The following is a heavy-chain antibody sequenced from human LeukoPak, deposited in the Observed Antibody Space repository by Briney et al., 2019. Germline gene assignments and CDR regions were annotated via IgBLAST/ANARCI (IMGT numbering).Heavy chain of an antibody. D-gene: IGHD3-10*01. J-gene: IGHJ4*02. CDR2: ISGSGGST. CDR3: AKDQELLWFGELWAPRDY. CDR1: GFTFSSYA. Sequence: PGGSLRLSCAASGFTFSSYAMSWVRQAPGKGLEWVSAISGSGGSTYYADSVKGRFTISRDNSKNTLYLQMNSLRAEDTAVYYCAKDQELLWFGELWAPRDYWGQGTLVTVSS. V-gene: IGHV3-23*01.